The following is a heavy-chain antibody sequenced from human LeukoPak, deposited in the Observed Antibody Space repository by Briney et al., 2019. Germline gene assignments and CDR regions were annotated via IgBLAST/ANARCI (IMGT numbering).Heavy chain of an antibody. CDR2: INHSGST. J-gene: IGHJ3*02. V-gene: IGHV4-34*01. D-gene: IGHD4-11*01. CDR1: GGSFSGYY. CDR3: ARPRQTVTQDAFDI. Sequence: SETLSLTCAVYGGSFSGYYWSWIRQPPGKGLEWIGEINHSGSTNYNPSLKSRVTISVDTSKNQFSLKLSSVTAADTAVYYCARPRQTVTQDAFDIWGQGTMVTVSS.